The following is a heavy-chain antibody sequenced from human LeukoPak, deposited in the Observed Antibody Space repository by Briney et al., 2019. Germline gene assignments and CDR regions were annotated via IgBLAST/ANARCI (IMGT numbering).Heavy chain of an antibody. CDR1: GFTFSSYW. V-gene: IGHV3-74*01. CDR2: INSDGSST. Sequence: QPGGSPRLSCAASGFTFSSYWMHWVRQAPGKGLVWVSRINSDGSSTSYADSVKGRFTISRDNSKNTLYLQMNSLRAEDTAVYYCARGPEFNGGSYTPPFFDYWGQGTLFTLSS. D-gene: IGHD1-26*01. CDR3: ARGPEFNGGSYTPPFFDY. J-gene: IGHJ4*02.